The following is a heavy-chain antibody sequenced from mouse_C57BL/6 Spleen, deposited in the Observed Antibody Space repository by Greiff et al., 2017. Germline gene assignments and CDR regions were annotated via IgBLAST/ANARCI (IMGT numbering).Heavy chain of an antibody. CDR2: IHPNSGST. D-gene: IGHD1-1*01. CDR1: GYTFTSYW. CDR3: ARTTVVPHWYFDV. J-gene: IGHJ1*03. Sequence: VQLQQSGAELVKPGASVKLSCKASGYTFTSYWMHWVKQRPGQGLEWIGMIHPNSGSTNYNEKFKSKATLTVDKSSSTAYMQLSSLTSEDSAVXYCARTTVVPHWYFDVWGTGTTVTVSS. V-gene: IGHV1-64*01.